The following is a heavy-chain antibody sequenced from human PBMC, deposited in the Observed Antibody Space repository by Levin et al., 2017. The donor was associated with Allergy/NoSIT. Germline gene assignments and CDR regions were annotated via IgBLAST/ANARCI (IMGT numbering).Heavy chain of an antibody. CDR3: ARDRGVQQWEYYFDF. Sequence: GGSLRLSCAASGFTFSDYTMHWVRKAPGKGLEWMAVISHDGSSKYYADSVTGRFTISRDNSKNTLHLQMNSLSSEDTAVYYCARDRGVQQWEYYFDFWGQGTLVTVSS. J-gene: IGHJ4*02. CDR1: GFTFSDYT. D-gene: IGHD3-10*01. V-gene: IGHV3-30-3*01. CDR2: ISHDGSSK.